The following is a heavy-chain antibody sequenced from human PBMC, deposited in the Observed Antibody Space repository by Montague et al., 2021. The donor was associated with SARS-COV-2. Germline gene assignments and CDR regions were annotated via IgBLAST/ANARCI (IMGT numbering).Heavy chain of an antibody. CDR3: AGHGVFWGDAAGIVDT. D-gene: IGHD6-13*01. CDR2: IYYSGST. V-gene: IGHV4-39*01. Sequence: SETLSLTCTVSGGSISSSSYYWGWIRQPPGKGLEWIGCIYYSGSTHYNPSLKSRVTTSVSPSKNQFSLKLSSVTAADTAVYYCAGHGVFWGDAAGIVDTWGQGTLVTVSS. J-gene: IGHJ5*02. CDR1: GGSISSSSYY.